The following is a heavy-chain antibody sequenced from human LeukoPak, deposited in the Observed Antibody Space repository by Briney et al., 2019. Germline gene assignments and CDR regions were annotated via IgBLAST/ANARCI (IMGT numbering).Heavy chain of an antibody. CDR3: ATATGTWGHDGFDI. CDR2: ISGSSSNT. V-gene: IGHV1-18*01. Sequence: ASVKVSCKAYGYTFMSHGISWVRQAPGQGLEWMGWISGSSSNTNYAQRLQGRVTMTTDTSTTTAYMELRSLRSDDTAVYYCATATGTWGHDGFDIWGQGTMVTVSS. CDR1: GYTFMSHG. D-gene: IGHD3-16*01. J-gene: IGHJ3*02.